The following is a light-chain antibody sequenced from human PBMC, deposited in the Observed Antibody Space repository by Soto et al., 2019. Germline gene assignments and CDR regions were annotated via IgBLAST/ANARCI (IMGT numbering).Light chain of an antibody. CDR2: DAS. Sequence: EILMTQSPATLSVSPGDTATLSCRASQSLNINLAWYHQKPGQPPRLLIYDASTRATGVPPRFSGSGSGTDFSLTISSLHSEDFGLYYCQQYQHLPPYTFGQGTQLEV. CDR3: QQYQHLPPYT. CDR1: QSLNIN. V-gene: IGKV3-15*01. J-gene: IGKJ2*01.